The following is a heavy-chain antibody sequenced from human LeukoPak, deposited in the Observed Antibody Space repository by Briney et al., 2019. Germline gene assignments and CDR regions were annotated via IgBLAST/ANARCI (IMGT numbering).Heavy chain of an antibody. Sequence: PGGSLRLSCAASGFTVSSNYMSWVRQAPGKGLEWVPVIYSGGSTYYADSVKGRFTISRDNSKNTLYLQMNSLRAEDTAVYYCARDIRRVGFSNDYWGQGTLVTVSS. D-gene: IGHD5-24*01. CDR2: IYSGGST. CDR3: ARDIRRVGFSNDY. V-gene: IGHV3-66*01. CDR1: GFTVSSNY. J-gene: IGHJ4*02.